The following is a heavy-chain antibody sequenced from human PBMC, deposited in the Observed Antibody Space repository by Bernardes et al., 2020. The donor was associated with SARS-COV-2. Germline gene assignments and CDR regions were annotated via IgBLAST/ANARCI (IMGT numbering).Heavy chain of an antibody. CDR2: LNPDSGAT. D-gene: IGHD6-13*01. CDR1: GDTFSGYY. V-gene: IGHV1-2*02. CDR3: GWAAAGTAVGN. Sequence: ASVKVSCKASGDTFSGYYLHWVRQAPGQGLEWMGWLNPDSGATNYAQTFQGRVTMTRDASISTAYMELSSLRSDDTALYYCGWAAAGTAVGNWGQGTLVTVSS. J-gene: IGHJ4*02.